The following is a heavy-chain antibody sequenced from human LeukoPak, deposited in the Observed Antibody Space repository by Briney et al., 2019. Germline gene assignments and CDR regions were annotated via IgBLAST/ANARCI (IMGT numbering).Heavy chain of an antibody. CDR2: INHSGST. CDR1: GGSFSGYY. V-gene: IGHV4-34*01. D-gene: IGHD3-10*01. J-gene: IGHJ4*02. CDR3: TRSTLWFGELHSD. Sequence: SETLSLTCAVYGGSFSGYYWSWIRQPPGKGLEWIGEINHSGSTNYNPSLKSRVTISVDTSKNQFSLRLSSVTAADTAVYYCTRSTLWFGELHSDWGQGTLVTVSS.